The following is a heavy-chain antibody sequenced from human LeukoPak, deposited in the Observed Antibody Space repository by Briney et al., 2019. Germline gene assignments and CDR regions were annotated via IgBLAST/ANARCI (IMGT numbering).Heavy chain of an antibody. CDR2: IRSKAYGGTT. CDR3: TRGRSGYSSSSGYFDY. CDR1: GFTFGGYA. D-gene: IGHD6-6*01. J-gene: IGHJ4*02. Sequence: PGGSLRLSCTASGFTFGGYAMSWVRQAPGKGLEWVGFIRSKAYGGTTEYAASVKGRFTISRDDSKSIAYLQMNSLKTEDTAVYYCTRGRSGYSSSSGYFDYWGQGTLVTVSS. V-gene: IGHV3-49*04.